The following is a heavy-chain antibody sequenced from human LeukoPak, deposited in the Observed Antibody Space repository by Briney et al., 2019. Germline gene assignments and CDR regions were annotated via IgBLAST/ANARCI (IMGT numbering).Heavy chain of an antibody. D-gene: IGHD3-22*01. CDR2: LYWDDDK. CDR3: VRPAPYFHDTSGYYVFDF. Sequence: SGPTLVKPTQTLTLTCSFSGCSRETSGMAVGWIRQCPGKALELRGFLYWDDDKRYSPSQNTNLIMNNDTSNTQIVHAIPNVGPEDTATYNCVRPAPYFHDTSGYYVFDFWGQGIQVTVSS. J-gene: IGHJ4*02. CDR1: GCSRETSGMA. V-gene: IGHV2-5*02.